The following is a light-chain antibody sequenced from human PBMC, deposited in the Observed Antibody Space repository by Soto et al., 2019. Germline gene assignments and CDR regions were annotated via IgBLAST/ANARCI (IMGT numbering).Light chain of an antibody. V-gene: IGLV2-11*01. CDR3: SSYATGDNYV. J-gene: IGLJ1*01. Sequence: QSVLTQPRSVSGSPGQSVTISCTGSSSDVGGYNDVSWYQQYPGKAPRLMIYDVTKRPSGVPDRFSGSKSGNTASLTISGLQAEDEADYYCSSYATGDNYVFGSGTKVTVL. CDR1: SSDVGGYND. CDR2: DVT.